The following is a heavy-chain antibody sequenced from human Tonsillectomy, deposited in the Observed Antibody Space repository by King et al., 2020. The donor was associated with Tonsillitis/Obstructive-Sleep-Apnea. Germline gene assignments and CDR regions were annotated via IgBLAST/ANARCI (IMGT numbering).Heavy chain of an antibody. CDR2: IRWNSGSI. V-gene: IGHV3-9*01. J-gene: IGHJ6*03. Sequence: VQLVESGGTLVQPGRSLRLSCAASGFTFDDYGMHWVRQAPGKGLEWVSGIRWNSGSIAYAVSVKGRFTISRDNAKTSLYLQMNSLRAEDTALYYCAKDVYDILTGDYSHFYYYMDVWGKGTTVIVSS. CDR1: GFTFDDYG. CDR3: AKDVYDILTGDYSHFYYYMDV. D-gene: IGHD3-9*01.